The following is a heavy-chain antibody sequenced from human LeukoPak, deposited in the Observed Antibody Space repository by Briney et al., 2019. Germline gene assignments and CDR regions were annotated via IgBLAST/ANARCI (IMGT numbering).Heavy chain of an antibody. CDR2: ISGGGDGT. J-gene: IGHJ4*02. CDR1: GFIFSRYA. Sequence: GGSLRLSCAASGFIFSRYAMSWVRQAPGKGLEWVSAISGGGDGTYYAASVKGRFSISRDNSKNTLYLQMYSLRAEDTAVYYCAKEDGIVGAKELDYWGQGTLVIVSS. V-gene: IGHV3-23*01. CDR3: AKEDGIVGAKELDY. D-gene: IGHD1-26*01.